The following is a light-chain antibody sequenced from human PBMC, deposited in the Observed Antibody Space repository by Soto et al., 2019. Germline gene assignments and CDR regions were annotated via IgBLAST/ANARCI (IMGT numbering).Light chain of an antibody. CDR3: QQSYSGLP. CDR1: QGISNY. Sequence: EIQMTLAPASLSASVGNRVTITFRASQGISNYLAWYQQKPGKVPKLLIYAASTSQSGVPSRLSGSGSGTDFTLTIRSLQPEDTATYYCQQSYSGLPFGGGTKVDI. J-gene: IGKJ4*02. V-gene: IGKV1-27*01. CDR2: AAS.